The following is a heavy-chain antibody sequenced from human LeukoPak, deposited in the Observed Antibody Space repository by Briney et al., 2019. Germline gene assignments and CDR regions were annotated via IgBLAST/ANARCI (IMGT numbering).Heavy chain of an antibody. J-gene: IGHJ4*02. CDR2: IYPGDSDT. Sequence: GESLKISCQGSGYDSGVSFTSHSIAWVRQMPGKGLEWMGIIYPGDSDTRYSPSFQGQVTISADKSISTAYLQWSSLKASDTAMYYCARHGGSYFHFDYWGQGTLVTVSS. V-gene: IGHV5-51*01. CDR3: ARHGGSYFHFDY. CDR1: GYDSGVSFTSHS. D-gene: IGHD1-26*01.